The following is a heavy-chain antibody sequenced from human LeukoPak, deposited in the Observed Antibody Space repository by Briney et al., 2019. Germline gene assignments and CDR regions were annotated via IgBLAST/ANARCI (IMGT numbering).Heavy chain of an antibody. Sequence: GGSLRLSCAASGFTFSSYEMNWVRQAPGKGLEWVSYISSSGSTIYYADSVKGRFTISRDNAKNSLYLQMNSLRAEDTAVYYCAKGQAGYSYGHHWGQGTLVTVSS. V-gene: IGHV3-48*03. J-gene: IGHJ5*02. CDR2: ISSSGSTI. CDR1: GFTFSSYE. D-gene: IGHD5-18*01. CDR3: AKGQAGYSYGHH.